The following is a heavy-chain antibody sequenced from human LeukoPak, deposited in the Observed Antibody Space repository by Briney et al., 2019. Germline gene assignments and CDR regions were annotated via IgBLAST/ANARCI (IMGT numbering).Heavy chain of an antibody. J-gene: IGHJ6*02. V-gene: IGHV4-39*01. CDR3: ARQGASSWYTLYYYGMDV. CDR2: IYHSGRT. CDR1: NGSISSRDSH. Sequence: PSETLSLTCTVSNGSISSRDSHWSWIRQPPGKGLEWIGSIYHSGRTYYDPSLKSRVTISVDTSKNQFSLKLTSVTAADTAVYYCARQGASSWYTLYYYGMDVWGRGTTVTVSS. D-gene: IGHD6-13*01.